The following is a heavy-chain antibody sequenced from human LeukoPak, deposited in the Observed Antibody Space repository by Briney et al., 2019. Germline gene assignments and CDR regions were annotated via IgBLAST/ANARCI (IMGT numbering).Heavy chain of an antibody. D-gene: IGHD3-16*01. Sequence: SETLSLTCIVSGDSISSYYWSWIRQPPGKGREWIGDIYFSVSTNYNPSLKSRVTISVDPSKNQFSLKLTSVTAADTAVYFCARSLYTSYKYFHHWGQGTLVTVSS. J-gene: IGHJ1*01. V-gene: IGHV4-59*01. CDR3: ARSLYTSYKYFHH. CDR2: IYFSVST. CDR1: GDSISSYY.